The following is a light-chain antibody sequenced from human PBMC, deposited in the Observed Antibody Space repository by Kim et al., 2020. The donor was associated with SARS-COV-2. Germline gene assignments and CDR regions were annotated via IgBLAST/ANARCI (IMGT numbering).Light chain of an antibody. CDR3: QQYGSSPLT. V-gene: IGKV3-20*01. J-gene: IGKJ4*01. CDR1: QSVSSSY. Sequence: EIVLTQSPGTLSLSPGERATLSCRASQSVSSSYLAWYRQKPGQAPRLLIYGASSRATGLPDRFSGSGSGTDFTLTISRLDPEDFAVYYCQQYGSSPLTFGGGTKVDIK. CDR2: GAS.